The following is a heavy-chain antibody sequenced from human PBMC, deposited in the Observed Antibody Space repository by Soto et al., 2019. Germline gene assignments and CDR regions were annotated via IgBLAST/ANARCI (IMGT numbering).Heavy chain of an antibody. D-gene: IGHD1-7*01. CDR1: GYTFTGYY. CDR3: ARGVSGTTSFAGRKSLYPPYYYGMDV. V-gene: IGHV1-2*04. J-gene: IGHJ6*02. Sequence: GASVKVSCKASGYTFTGYYMHWVRQAPGQGLEWMGWINPNSGGTNYAQKFQGWVTMTRDTSISTAYMELSRLRSDDTAVYYCARGVSGTTSFAGRKSLYPPYYYGMDVWGQGTTVTVSS. CDR2: INPNSGGT.